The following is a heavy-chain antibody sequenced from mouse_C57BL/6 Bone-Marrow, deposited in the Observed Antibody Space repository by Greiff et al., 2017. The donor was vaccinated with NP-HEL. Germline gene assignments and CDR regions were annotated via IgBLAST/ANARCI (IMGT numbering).Heavy chain of an antibody. J-gene: IGHJ2*01. CDR1: GFTFSSYG. Sequence: DVQLVESGGDLVKPGGSLKLSCAASGFTFSSYGMSWVRQTPDKRLEWVATISSGGSYTYYPDSVKGRFTISSDNAKNTLYLQMSSLKSEYTAMYYCARHYYSNYFDYWGQGTTLTVSS. D-gene: IGHD2-5*01. CDR2: ISSGGSYT. CDR3: ARHYYSNYFDY. V-gene: IGHV5-6*01.